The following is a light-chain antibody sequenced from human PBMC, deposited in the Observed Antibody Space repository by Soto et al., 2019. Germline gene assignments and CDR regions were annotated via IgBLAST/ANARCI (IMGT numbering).Light chain of an antibody. CDR1: SSDVGGYNS. Sequence: QSALTQPASVSGSPGQSITISCTGTSSDVGGYNSVSWYQQHPGKAPKLMIFDVSNRPSGVSNRFSGCKSGNTASLTISGLQAEDEADYYCSSYTSKTTLVFSGVTKVTVL. CDR2: DVS. V-gene: IGLV2-14*03. J-gene: IGLJ2*01. CDR3: SSYTSKTTLV.